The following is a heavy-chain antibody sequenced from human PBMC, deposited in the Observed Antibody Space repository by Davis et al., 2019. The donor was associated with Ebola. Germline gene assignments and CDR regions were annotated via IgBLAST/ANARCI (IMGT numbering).Heavy chain of an antibody. CDR2: IYYRGTT. Sequence: MPSETLSLTCTVSGGSLSSGDYFWSWIRQPPGKGLEWIGYIYYRGTTYYNPSLKSRATISGDTSQNHFSLKLTSVTAADTAVYYCARVGNYRDILDYWGQGTLVTVSS. V-gene: IGHV4-30-4*02. J-gene: IGHJ4*02. D-gene: IGHD1-7*01. CDR1: GGSLSSGDYF. CDR3: ARVGNYRDILDY.